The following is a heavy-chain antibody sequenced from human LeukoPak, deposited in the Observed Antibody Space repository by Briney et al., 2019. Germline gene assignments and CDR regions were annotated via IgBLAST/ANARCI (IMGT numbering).Heavy chain of an antibody. CDR1: GFTFSSYA. D-gene: IGHD3-22*01. J-gene: IGHJ4*02. V-gene: IGHV3-30-3*01. CDR3: ARDIYDSSGYGGDY. Sequence: GSLRLSCAASGFTFSSYAMHWVRQAPGKGLEWVAVISYDGSNKYYADSVKGRFTISRDNSKDTLYLQMNSLRAEDTAVYYCARDIYDSSGYGGDYWGQGTLVTVSS. CDR2: ISYDGSNK.